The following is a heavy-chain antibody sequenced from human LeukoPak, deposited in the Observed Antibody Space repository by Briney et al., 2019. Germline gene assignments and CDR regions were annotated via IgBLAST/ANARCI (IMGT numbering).Heavy chain of an antibody. J-gene: IGHJ6*02. V-gene: IGHV3-11*01. CDR2: ISSSGSTI. CDR1: GFTFSDYY. D-gene: IGHD2-2*01. CDR3: ARDCSSTSCYLRYYYYGMDV. Sequence: GGSLRLSCAASGFTFSDYYMSWIRQAPGKGLEWVSYISSSGSTIYYADSVEGRFTISRDNAKNSLYLQMNSLRAEDTAVYYCARDCSSTSCYLRYYYYGMDVWGQGTTVTVSS.